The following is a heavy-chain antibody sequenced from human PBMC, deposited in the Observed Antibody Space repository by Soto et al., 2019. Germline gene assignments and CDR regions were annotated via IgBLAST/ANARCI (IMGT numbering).Heavy chain of an antibody. CDR2: IYYSGST. CDR3: ARGGEIVVVPAAMEYNWFDP. D-gene: IGHD2-2*01. CDR1: GGSICSGGYY. V-gene: IGHV4-31*03. J-gene: IGHJ5*02. Sequence: PSETLSLTCTVSGGSICSGGYYWSWIRQHPGKGLEWIGYIYYSGSTYYNPSLKSRVTISVDTSKNQFSLKLSSVTAADTAVYYCARGGEIVVVPAAMEYNWFDPWGQGTLVTVSS.